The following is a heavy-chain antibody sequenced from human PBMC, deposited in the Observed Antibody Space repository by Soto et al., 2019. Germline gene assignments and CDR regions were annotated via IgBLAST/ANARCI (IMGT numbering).Heavy chain of an antibody. Sequence: SETLSLTCTVSGGSISSGGYYWSWIRQHPGKGLEWIGYIYYSGSTYYNPSLKSRVTISVDTSKNQFSLKLSSVTAADTAVYYCARDVEYSSSWGMDVWGQGTTVTVSS. CDR2: IYYSGST. D-gene: IGHD6-6*01. J-gene: IGHJ6*02. CDR1: GGSISSGGYY. V-gene: IGHV4-31*03. CDR3: ARDVEYSSSWGMDV.